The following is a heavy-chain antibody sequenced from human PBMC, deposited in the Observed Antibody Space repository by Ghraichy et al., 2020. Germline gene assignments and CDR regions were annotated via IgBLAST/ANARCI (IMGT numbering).Heavy chain of an antibody. D-gene: IGHD6-19*01. V-gene: IGHV4-38-2*02. Sequence: SETLSLTCTVSGFSISSDYYWCWIRQPPGKGLEWIATIYHSGSSYYNPSLKSRVTMSVDTSKNEFSLNLSSVTAADTAVYYCARPNSSGGGDAFEIWGQGTMVTVSS. CDR3: ARPNSSGGGDAFEI. CDR1: GFSISSDYY. CDR2: IYHSGSS. J-gene: IGHJ3*02.